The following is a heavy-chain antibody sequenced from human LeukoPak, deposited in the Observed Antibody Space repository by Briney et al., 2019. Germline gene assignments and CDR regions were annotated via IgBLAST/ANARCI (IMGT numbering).Heavy chain of an antibody. Sequence: PGGSLRLSCAASGFTFDDYTMHWVRQAPGKGLEWVSLISWDGGSTYYADSVKGRFTISRDNSKNTLYLQMNSLRAEDTAVYYCAKGPIVVVPAAIDYWGQGTLVTVSS. J-gene: IGHJ4*02. CDR1: GFTFDDYT. V-gene: IGHV3-43*01. CDR3: AKGPIVVVPAAIDY. D-gene: IGHD2-2*01. CDR2: ISWDGGST.